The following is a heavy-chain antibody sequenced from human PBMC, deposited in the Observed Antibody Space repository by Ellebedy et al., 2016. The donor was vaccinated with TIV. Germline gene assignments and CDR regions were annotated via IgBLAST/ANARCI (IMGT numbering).Heavy chain of an antibody. Sequence: GESLKISCAASGFTFSNYAMTWVRQVTGKGLEWVSGISSGGITYYADSVRGRFTISRDNSKNTLYLQMNSLRAEDTATYYCVKGSGTMDVWGQGTTITVSS. CDR2: ISSGGIT. J-gene: IGHJ6*02. V-gene: IGHV3-23*01. CDR3: VKGSGTMDV. CDR1: GFTFSNYA. D-gene: IGHD1-1*01.